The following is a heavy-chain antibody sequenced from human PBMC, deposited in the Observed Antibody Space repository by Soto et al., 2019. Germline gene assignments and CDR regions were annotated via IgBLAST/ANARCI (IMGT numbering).Heavy chain of an antibody. CDR1: GYTFTSYG. Sequence: ASVRVSCQASGYTFTSYGISWVRQAPGQGLEWMGWISAYNGNTNYAQKLQGRVTMTTDTSTSTAYMELRSLSSDDTAVYYCARAGDYYDSSGYPSGYGGQGTMVTVS. CDR3: ARAGDYYDSSGYPSGY. J-gene: IGHJ4*02. V-gene: IGHV1-18*04. D-gene: IGHD3-22*01. CDR2: ISAYNGNT.